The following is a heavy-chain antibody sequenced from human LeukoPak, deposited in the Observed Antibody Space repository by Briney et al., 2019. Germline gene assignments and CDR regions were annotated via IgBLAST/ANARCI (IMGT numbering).Heavy chain of an antibody. D-gene: IGHD3-22*01. Sequence: SETLTLTCAVFGGSFSGYHWSWISQPPGKGLESIGEVTHSGGTNYNPSLKSRVNISLDTSKNQFSLKLSSVTAADTAVYFCARIKYYYDTSGYQIWYFDLCGRGSLVTGPS. CDR1: GGSFSGYH. J-gene: IGHJ2*01. V-gene: IGHV4-34*01. CDR2: VTHSGGT. CDR3: ARIKYYYDTSGYQIWYFDL.